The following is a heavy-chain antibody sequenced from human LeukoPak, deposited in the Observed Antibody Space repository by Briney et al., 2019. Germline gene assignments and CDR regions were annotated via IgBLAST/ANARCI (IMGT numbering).Heavy chain of an antibody. CDR1: GYTFTGYY. Sequence: ASVKVSCKASGYTFTGYYMHWVRQAPGQGLEWMGWSNPDTGGTNYAQKFQGRVTMTRDTSISTAYMELSSLRSEDTAVYYCARDNSVGDIAWWFDPWGQGTLVTVSS. CDR3: ARDNSVGDIAWWFDP. CDR2: SNPDTGGT. J-gene: IGHJ5*02. V-gene: IGHV1-2*02. D-gene: IGHD3-16*02.